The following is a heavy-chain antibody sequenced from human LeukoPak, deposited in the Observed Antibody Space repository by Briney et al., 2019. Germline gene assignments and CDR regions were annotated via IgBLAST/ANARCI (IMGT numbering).Heavy chain of an antibody. CDR3: ARGQRTGYSSGPNWFDP. Sequence: PSETLSLTCNVSGGSISSSSYYWGWIRQPPGKGLEWIGNIYYSGSSYYNLSLKSRVTISIDTSKNRFSLQLTSVTVADTAVYYCARGQRTGYSSGPNWFDPWGQGALVTVSS. D-gene: IGHD6-19*01. CDR2: IYYSGSS. V-gene: IGHV4-39*07. CDR1: GGSISSSSYY. J-gene: IGHJ5*02.